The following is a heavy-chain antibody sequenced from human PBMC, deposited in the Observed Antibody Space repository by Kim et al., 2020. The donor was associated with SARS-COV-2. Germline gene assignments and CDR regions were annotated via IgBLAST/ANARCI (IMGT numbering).Heavy chain of an antibody. V-gene: IGHV4-34*01. CDR2: INHSGST. D-gene: IGHD5-18*01. CDR1: GGSFSGYY. J-gene: IGHJ4*02. Sequence: SDTLSLTCAVYGGSFSGYYWSWIRQPPGKGLEWIGEINHSGSTNYNPSLKSRVTISVDTSKNQFSLKLSSVTAADTAVYYCARVGYSYGYSEGGQGTLVTVSS. CDR3: ARVGYSYGYSE.